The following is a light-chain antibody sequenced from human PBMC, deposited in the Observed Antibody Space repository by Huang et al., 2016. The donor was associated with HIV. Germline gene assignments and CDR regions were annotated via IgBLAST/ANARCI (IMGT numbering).Light chain of an antibody. J-gene: IGKJ1*01. V-gene: IGKV2-28*01. CDR2: LGS. CDR3: MQALQTPWT. CDR1: QSLLHSNGYNY. Sequence: DIVMTQSPLSLPVTPGEPASISCRSGQSLLHSNGYNYLDWYLQKPGHSPQLLIYLGSNRASGVPDRFSGIGSGTDFTLKISRVEAEDVGVYYCMQALQTPWTFGQGTKVEIK.